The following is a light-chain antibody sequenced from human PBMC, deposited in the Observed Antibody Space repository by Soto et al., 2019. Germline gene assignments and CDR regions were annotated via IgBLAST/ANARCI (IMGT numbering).Light chain of an antibody. CDR1: QSVSRSC. V-gene: IGKV3-20*01. Sequence: ENGLIQSPGTLSLSPGERDTLSCRASQSVSRSCLAWYQQSPGQPPRLLIYGASNRAAGIPDRFSGSGSGTDFTLTISRLEPEDFAVYYCQQYDSSPWTFGQGTKVEIK. J-gene: IGKJ1*01. CDR3: QQYDSSPWT. CDR2: GAS.